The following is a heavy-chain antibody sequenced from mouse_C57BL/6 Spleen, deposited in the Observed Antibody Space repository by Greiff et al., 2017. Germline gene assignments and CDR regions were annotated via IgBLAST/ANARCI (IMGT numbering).Heavy chain of an antibody. J-gene: IGHJ2*01. CDR1: GYAFSSSW. CDR2: IYPGDGDT. Sequence: VQLQQSGPELVKPGASVKISCKASGYAFSSSWMNWVKQRPGKGLEWIGRIYPGDGDTNYNGKFKGKATLTADKSSSTAYMQRSSLTSEDSAVYFCARSPSYYGSFYFDYWGQGTTLTVSA. V-gene: IGHV1-82*01. CDR3: ARSPSYYGSFYFDY. D-gene: IGHD1-1*01.